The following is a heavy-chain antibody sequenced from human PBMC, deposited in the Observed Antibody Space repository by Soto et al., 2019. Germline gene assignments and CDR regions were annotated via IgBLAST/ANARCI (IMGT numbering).Heavy chain of an antibody. D-gene: IGHD1-1*01. CDR3: ASTTPPDYYYGMDV. CDR2: IIPIFGTA. Sequence: QVQLVQSGAEVKKPGSSVKVSCNASGGTFSSYAISWVRQAPGQGLEWMGGIIPIFGTANYAQKFQGRVTITADKSTSTAYMELSSLRSEDTAVYYCASTTPPDYYYGMDVWGQGTTVTVSS. CDR1: GGTFSSYA. J-gene: IGHJ6*02. V-gene: IGHV1-69*06.